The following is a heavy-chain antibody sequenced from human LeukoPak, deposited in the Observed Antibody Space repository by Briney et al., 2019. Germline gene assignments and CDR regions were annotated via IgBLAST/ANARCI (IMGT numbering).Heavy chain of an antibody. Sequence: PGGSLRLSCAATGFTFKNYGMHWVRQPPGKGLEWVSSFNWNGGGTDYADSVKGRFTISRDNAKNSLYLQLSSLRPEDTALYYCAKHMRATNTYSFFGLDVWGQGTTVTVSS. D-gene: IGHD1-26*01. J-gene: IGHJ6*02. CDR3: AKHMRATNTYSFFGLDV. CDR2: FNWNGGGT. V-gene: IGHV3-9*01. CDR1: GFTFKNYG.